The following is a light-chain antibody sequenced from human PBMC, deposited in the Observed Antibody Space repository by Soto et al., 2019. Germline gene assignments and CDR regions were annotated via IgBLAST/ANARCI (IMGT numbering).Light chain of an antibody. J-gene: IGKJ1*01. CDR1: QSVSSSY. Sequence: EIVLTQSPGTLSLSPGERATLSCRASQSVSSSYLAWYQQKPGQAPRLLIYGASSRDTGIPDRFSGSGSSTDFTLTISRLEPEDFAVYYCQQYGSAPPWTFGQGTKVEIK. CDR2: GAS. V-gene: IGKV3-20*01. CDR3: QQYGSAPPWT.